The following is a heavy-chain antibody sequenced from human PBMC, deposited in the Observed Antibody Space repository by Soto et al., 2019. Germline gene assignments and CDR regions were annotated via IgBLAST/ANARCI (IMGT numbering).Heavy chain of an antibody. V-gene: IGHV3-30*18. CDR2: ISYDGSNK. CDR1: GFSFRSYG. D-gene: IGHD1-26*01. Sequence: QVNLVESGGGVVQPGKSLRLSCEASGFSFRSYGLHWVRQAPGKGLEWIGLISYDGSNKFYADSVRYLFTSCRDTSNNTLYLQMTSLRVEATAVYYCAKDLFSGGSYPNWFDPWGHGALVTVSS. J-gene: IGHJ5*02. CDR3: AKDLFSGGSYPNWFDP.